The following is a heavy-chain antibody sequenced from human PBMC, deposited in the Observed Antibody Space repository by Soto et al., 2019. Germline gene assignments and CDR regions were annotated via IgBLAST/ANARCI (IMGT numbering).Heavy chain of an antibody. Sequence: QVQLQESGPGLVKPSETLSLTCTVSGGSISSYYWSWLRQPPGKGLEWIGYIYYSGSTNYNPSLKSRVTISVDTSKNQFSLKLSSVTAADTAVYYCASLFNWARFDYWGQGTLVTVSS. CDR3: ASLFNWARFDY. CDR1: GGSISSYY. J-gene: IGHJ4*02. CDR2: IYYSGST. V-gene: IGHV4-59*01. D-gene: IGHD7-27*01.